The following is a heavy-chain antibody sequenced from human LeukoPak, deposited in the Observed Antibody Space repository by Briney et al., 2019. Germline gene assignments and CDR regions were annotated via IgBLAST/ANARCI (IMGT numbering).Heavy chain of an antibody. CDR1: GGSLSGYY. CDR2: LYYSGKT. CDR3: ARDLLWFGEKRNWFYP. J-gene: IGHJ5*02. D-gene: IGHD3-10*01. V-gene: IGHV4-59*12. Sequence: SETLSLTCTVSGGSLSGYYWGWIRQPPGKGLEWIGTLYYSGKTNYNPSLKSRVTMSVDTSKNQFSLKLSSVTAADTAVYYCARDLLWFGEKRNWFYPWGQGTLVTVSS.